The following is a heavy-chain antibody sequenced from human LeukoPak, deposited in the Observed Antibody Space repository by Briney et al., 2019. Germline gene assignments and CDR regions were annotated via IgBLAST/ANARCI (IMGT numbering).Heavy chain of an antibody. V-gene: IGHV4-39*01. J-gene: IGHJ4*03. CDR3: ARRLWTSTPGTTGYFDY. CDR1: GVSISSSDYY. D-gene: IGHD1-1*01. CDR2: IYYSGHT. Sequence: TSETLSLTCTVSGVSISSSDYYWGGIRQPPGKGGEWIVSIYYSGHTYYNSSLRSRFTISVDTSKNQLSLKLTSVTAADTAVYYCARRLWTSTPGTTGYFDYWGQGTLVTVSS.